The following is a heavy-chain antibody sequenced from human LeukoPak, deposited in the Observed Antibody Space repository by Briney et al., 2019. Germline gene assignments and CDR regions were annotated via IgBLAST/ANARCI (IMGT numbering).Heavy chain of an antibody. J-gene: IGHJ5*02. CDR1: GGTFSSYA. D-gene: IGHD3-22*01. CDR2: IIPIFGTA. Sequence: APVKVSCKASGGTFSSYAISWVRQAPGQGLEWMGGIIPIFGTANYAQKFQGRVTITTDESTSTAYMELSSLRSDDTAVYYCARDRDYYDSSVTTWGQGTLVTVSS. CDR3: ARDRDYYDSSVTT. V-gene: IGHV1-69*05.